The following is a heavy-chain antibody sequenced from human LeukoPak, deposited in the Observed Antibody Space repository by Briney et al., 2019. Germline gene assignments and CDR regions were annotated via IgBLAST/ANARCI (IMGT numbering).Heavy chain of an antibody. CDR2: IIPIFGTA. Sequence: SVKVSCKASGGTFSSYAISWVRQAPGQGLEWMGGIIPIFGTANYAQKFQGRVTITTDESTSTAYMELSSLRSEDTAVYYCAKDPPVRGVIMIHSSTDAFDIWGQGTMVTVSS. D-gene: IGHD3-10*01. CDR3: AKDPPVRGVIMIHSSTDAFDI. V-gene: IGHV1-69*05. J-gene: IGHJ3*02. CDR1: GGTFSSYA.